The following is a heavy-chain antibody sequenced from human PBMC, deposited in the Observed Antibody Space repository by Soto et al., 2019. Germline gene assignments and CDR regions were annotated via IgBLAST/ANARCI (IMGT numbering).Heavy chain of an antibody. Sequence: GSLRLSCAASGFTFSSYDMHWVRQATGKGLEWVSAIGTAGDTYYPGSVKGRFTISRENAKNSLYLQMNSLRAGDTAVYYCARDKMGDVGYCTNGVCPHTNYYYYYYMDVWGKGTTVTVSS. CDR1: GFTFSSYD. J-gene: IGHJ6*03. D-gene: IGHD2-8*01. CDR3: ARDKMGDVGYCTNGVCPHTNYYYYYYMDV. V-gene: IGHV3-13*01. CDR2: IGTAGDT.